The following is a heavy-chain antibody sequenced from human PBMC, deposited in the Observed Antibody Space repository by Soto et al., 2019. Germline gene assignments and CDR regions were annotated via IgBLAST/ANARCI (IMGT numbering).Heavy chain of an antibody. CDR1: GFTFSSSV. CDR2: IWYDGSNK. Sequence: GGSLRLSCAASGFTFSSSVMHVVRQAPGKGLERVAVIWYDGSNKYYADSVKGRFTISRDNSKNTLYLQMNSLRAEDTVVYYCARDRLWYSGYEFDYWGQGILVTVSS. V-gene: IGHV3-33*01. CDR3: ARDRLWYSGYEFDY. J-gene: IGHJ4*02. D-gene: IGHD5-12*01.